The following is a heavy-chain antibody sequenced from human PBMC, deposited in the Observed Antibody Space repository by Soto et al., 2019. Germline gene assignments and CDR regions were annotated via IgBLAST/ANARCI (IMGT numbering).Heavy chain of an antibody. CDR2: TYYRSNWNF. J-gene: IGHJ4*02. CDR1: WGSVSSNTAT. D-gene: IGHD3-3*02. CDR3: AGELDIHHGLGY. V-gene: IGHV6-1*01. Sequence: SQTLSLTCAISWGSVSSNTATWNWVRQSPSRGLEWLGRTYYRSNWNFDYALSVKSRITINPDTSKNQFSLQLNSLTPEDTAVYYCAGELDIHHGLGYWGPGTSVTVSS.